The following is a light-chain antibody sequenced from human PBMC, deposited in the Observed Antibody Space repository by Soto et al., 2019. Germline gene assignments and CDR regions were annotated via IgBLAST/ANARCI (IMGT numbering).Light chain of an antibody. V-gene: IGKV3-11*01. CDR2: DAS. J-gene: IGKJ5*01. CDR1: QSVGSL. Sequence: EIVLTQSPATLSLSPGERTTLSCRASQSVGSLLAWYQQKPGQSPRLLIHDASNRATGTPASFSGSGPGTDSTLTISSLEPEDFAFYYFQQRASWPPITFGQGTRLEIK. CDR3: QQRASWPPIT.